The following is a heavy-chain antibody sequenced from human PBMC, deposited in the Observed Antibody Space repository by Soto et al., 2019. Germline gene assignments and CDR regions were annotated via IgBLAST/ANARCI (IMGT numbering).Heavy chain of an antibody. CDR3: ARETIAAAGKLYYYYCYGMDV. J-gene: IGHJ6*02. Sequence: LGGSLRLSCAASGFTFSSYGMHWVRQAPGKGLEWVAVIWYDGSNKYYADSVKGRFTISRDNSKNTVYLQMNSLRAEDTAVYYCARETIAAAGKLYYYYCYGMDVWGQGTTVTVSS. V-gene: IGHV3-33*01. CDR1: GFTFSSYG. CDR2: IWYDGSNK. D-gene: IGHD6-13*01.